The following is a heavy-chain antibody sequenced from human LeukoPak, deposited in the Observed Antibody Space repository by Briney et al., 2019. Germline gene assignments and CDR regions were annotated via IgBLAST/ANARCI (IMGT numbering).Heavy chain of an antibody. CDR1: GFTFNTYA. D-gene: IGHD1-26*01. V-gene: IGHV3-33*06. CDR3: AKGAIRKTKPHALYYFDY. J-gene: IGHJ4*02. Sequence: PGGSLRLSCAASGFTFNTYAMHWVRQAPGKGLEWVAVMRSDGSDIYYGDSVRGRFTISRDNSKNTLYLQMNSLRAEDTAVYYCAKGAIRKTKPHALYYFDYWGQGTLVTVSS. CDR2: MRSDGSDI.